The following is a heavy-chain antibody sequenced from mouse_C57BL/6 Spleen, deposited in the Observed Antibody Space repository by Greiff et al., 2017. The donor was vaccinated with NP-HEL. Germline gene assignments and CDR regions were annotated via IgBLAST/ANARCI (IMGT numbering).Heavy chain of an antibody. D-gene: IGHD1-1*02. J-gene: IGHJ2*01. V-gene: IGHV1-15*01. CDR3: TRWADGSDY. Sequence: QVQLQQSGAELVRPGASVTLSCKASGYTFTDYEMHWVKQTPVHGLEWIGAIDPETGGTAYNQKFKGKAILTADKSSSTAYMELRSLTSEDSAVYYCTRWADGSDYWGQGTTLTVSS. CDR2: IDPETGGT. CDR1: GYTFTDYE.